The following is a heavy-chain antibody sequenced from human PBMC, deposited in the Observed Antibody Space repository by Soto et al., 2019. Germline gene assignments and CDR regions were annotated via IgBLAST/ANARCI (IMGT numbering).Heavy chain of an antibody. Sequence: QVQLVESGGGVVQPGRSLRLSCAASGFTFSKYGMHWVRQAPGKGLEWVAVASNDGDNKYYADSVQGRFTVSRDNSKNTVYLQLNSLRAEDTAVYYCAKDGFGGAGHQWLVRFPDYWGQGTLVTVSS. V-gene: IGHV3-30*18. CDR1: GFTFSKYG. CDR2: ASNDGDNK. J-gene: IGHJ4*02. CDR3: AKDGFGGAGHQWLVRFPDY. D-gene: IGHD6-19*01.